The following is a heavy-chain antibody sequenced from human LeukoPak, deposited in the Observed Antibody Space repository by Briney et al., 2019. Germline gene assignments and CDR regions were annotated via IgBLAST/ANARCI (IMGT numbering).Heavy chain of an antibody. CDR1: GYYFTSYW. Sequence: PGESLKISCKGSGYYFTSYWIGWVRQMPGKGLEWMGIIYPGDSDTRYSPSFQGQVTISADKSINTAYLQWSSLKASDTAMYYCARQSSYCGGDCSPDYWGQGTLVTVSS. CDR3: ARQSSYCGGDCSPDY. D-gene: IGHD2-21*02. J-gene: IGHJ4*02. V-gene: IGHV5-51*01. CDR2: IYPGDSDT.